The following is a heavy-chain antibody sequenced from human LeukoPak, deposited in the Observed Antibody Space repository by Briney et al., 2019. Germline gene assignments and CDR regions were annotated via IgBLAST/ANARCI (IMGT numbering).Heavy chain of an antibody. CDR1: GFTFSSFS. CDR2: ISSGSSTI. Sequence: QPGGSLRLSCAASGFTFSSFSMNWVRQAPGKGLEWVSYISSGSSTIYYADSVKGRFTISRDNAKNSLYLQVNSLRVEDTAVYYCARAGGLLWFGEVLESSDAFHIWGQGTMVTVSS. D-gene: IGHD3-10*01. CDR3: ARAGGLLWFGEVLESSDAFHI. V-gene: IGHV3-48*01. J-gene: IGHJ3*02.